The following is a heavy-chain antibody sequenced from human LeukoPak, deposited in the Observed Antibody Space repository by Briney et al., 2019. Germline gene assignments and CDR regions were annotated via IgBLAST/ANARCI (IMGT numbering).Heavy chain of an antibody. D-gene: IGHD3-3*01. J-gene: IGHJ5*02. CDR3: AGGGRITICGVAADNWFDP. CDR2: INHSGRT. V-gene: IGHV4-34*01. CDR1: GGSFSGYY. Sequence: SETLSLTCAVYGGSFSGYYWSWIRQPPGKGLEWIGEINHSGRTTYHPSLKSRVTISVATSNNQFSLNLSSMTAADTAVYYCAGGGRITICGVAADNWFDPWGQGTLVTVSS.